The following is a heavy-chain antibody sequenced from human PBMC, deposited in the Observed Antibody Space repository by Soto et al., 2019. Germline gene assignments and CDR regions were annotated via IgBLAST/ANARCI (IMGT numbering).Heavy chain of an antibody. J-gene: IGHJ4*02. CDR3: ARLIHGGNPHFDY. CDR2: IDPSDSYT. V-gene: IGHV5-10-1*01. D-gene: IGHD2-15*01. CDR1: GYSFSNYW. Sequence: GESLKISCKGSGYSFSNYWIGWVRQMPGKGLEWMGRIDPSDSYTNYSPSFQGHVSISVDKSINTAYLQWSSLKASDTAMYYCARLIHGGNPHFDYWGQGTLVTVSS.